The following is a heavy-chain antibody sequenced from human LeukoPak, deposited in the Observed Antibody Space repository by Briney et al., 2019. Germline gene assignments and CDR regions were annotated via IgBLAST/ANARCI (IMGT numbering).Heavy chain of an antibody. CDR3: ARLAVAGSYYFDY. V-gene: IGHV4-39*01. Sequence: SETLSLTCTVSGGSISSSSYYWGWIRQPPGKGLEWIGSIYYSGSTYYNPSPKSRVTISVDTSKNQFSLKLSSVTAADTAVYYCARLAVAGSYYFDYWGQGTLATVSS. D-gene: IGHD6-19*01. CDR2: IYYSGST. J-gene: IGHJ4*02. CDR1: GGSISSSSYY.